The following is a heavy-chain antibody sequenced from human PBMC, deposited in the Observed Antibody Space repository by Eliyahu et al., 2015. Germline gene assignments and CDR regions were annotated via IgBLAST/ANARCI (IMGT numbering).Heavy chain of an antibody. CDR1: GFPVSGNN. CDR3: ARDPRGYRGYGGADY. Sequence: EVQLVETGGGLIQPGGSLRLSCAASGFPVSGNNMMWVRQAPGEGLEWVSVTYIGDSTYYADSVKGRFTISRDNSKNTLYLQMNSLRAEDTAVYYCARDPRGYRGYGGADYWGQGTLVTVFS. CDR2: TYIGDST. D-gene: IGHD5-12*01. V-gene: IGHV3-53*02. J-gene: IGHJ4*02.